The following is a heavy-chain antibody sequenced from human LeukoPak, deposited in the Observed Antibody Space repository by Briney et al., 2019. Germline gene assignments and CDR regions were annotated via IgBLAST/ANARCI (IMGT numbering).Heavy chain of an antibody. CDR1: GGSISNYD. Sequence: PSENLSLNCPVSGGSISNYDWSWVSQPAGTGLDLIGRFYSIGDANYNLSLTSRVTISVDKSQNQLSLKLISVTPADTAVHYCVRERVGYDTSGRGPRFDCWGQGALVTVSP. CDR2: FYSIGDA. J-gene: IGHJ4*02. D-gene: IGHD3-22*01. CDR3: VRERVGYDTSGRGPRFDC. V-gene: IGHV4-4*07.